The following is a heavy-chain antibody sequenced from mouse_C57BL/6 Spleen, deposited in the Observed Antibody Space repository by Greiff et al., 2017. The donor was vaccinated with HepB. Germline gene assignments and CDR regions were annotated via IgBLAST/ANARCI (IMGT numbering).Heavy chain of an antibody. J-gene: IGHJ3*01. Sequence: QVQLQQSGAELARPGASVKLSCKASGYTFTSYGISWVKQRTGQGLEWIGEIYPRSGNTYYNEKFKGKATLTADKSSSTAYMELRSLTSEDSAVYFCARDGGLRRGFAYWGQGTLVTVSA. CDR2: IYPRSGNT. CDR1: GYTFTSYG. V-gene: IGHV1-81*01. CDR3: ARDGGLRRGFAY. D-gene: IGHD2-4*01.